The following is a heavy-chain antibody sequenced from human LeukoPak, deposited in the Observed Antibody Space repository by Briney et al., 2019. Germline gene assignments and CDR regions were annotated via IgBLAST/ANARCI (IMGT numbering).Heavy chain of an antibody. D-gene: IGHD6-19*01. J-gene: IGHJ4*02. CDR3: AKRITEAAGIYFDS. CDR1: GFSFSSFA. Sequence: PGGSLRLTCAGSGFSFSSFAMTWVRQAPGKGLEWVSTIYGGGTNTFYADSVKGRFTIFRDDSKNMQFLEMDSLRPEDTAVYFCAKRITEAAGIYFDSWGQGTLVTVSS. V-gene: IGHV3-23*01. CDR2: IYGGGTNT.